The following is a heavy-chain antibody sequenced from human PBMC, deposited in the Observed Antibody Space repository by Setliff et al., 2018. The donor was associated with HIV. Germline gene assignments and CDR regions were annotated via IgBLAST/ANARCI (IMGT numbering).Heavy chain of an antibody. D-gene: IGHD3-22*01. CDR2: IHSTGRT. CDR1: GDSIIDSY. V-gene: IGHV4-4*09. Sequence: SETLSLTCTVSGDSIIDSYWSRVRQPPGKGLEWIGYIHSTGRTNYSPSLKSRVTTSVDTSKTHFSLRLRSVTAADTAVYYCARLSVVIHDTFDVWGHGTMVTVSS. J-gene: IGHJ3*01. CDR3: ARLSVVIHDTFDV.